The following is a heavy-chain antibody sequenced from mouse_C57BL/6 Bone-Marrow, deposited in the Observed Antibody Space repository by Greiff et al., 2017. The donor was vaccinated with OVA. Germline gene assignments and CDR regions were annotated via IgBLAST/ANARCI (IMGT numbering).Heavy chain of an antibody. CDR2: IYPSDSET. V-gene: IGHV1-61*01. D-gene: IGHD5-5*01. Sequence: QVQLQQPGAELVRPGSSVKLSCKASGYTFTSYWMDWVKQRPGQGLEWIGNIYPSDSETHYNQKFKDKATLTVDKSSSPAYMQLSSLTSEDSAVYYCARHSYLWGFAYWGQGTLVTVSA. CDR1: GYTFTSYW. CDR3: ARHSYLWGFAY. J-gene: IGHJ3*01.